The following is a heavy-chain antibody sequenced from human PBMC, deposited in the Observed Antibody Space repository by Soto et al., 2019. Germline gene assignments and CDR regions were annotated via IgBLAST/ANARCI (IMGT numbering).Heavy chain of an antibody. CDR3: ARDDQMITFGGVLAPPGAFDI. CDR2: ISAYNGNT. V-gene: IGHV1-18*04. D-gene: IGHD3-16*02. J-gene: IGHJ3*02. Sequence: ASVKVSCKASGYTFTSYGISWVRQAPGQGLEWMGWISAYNGNTNYAQKLQGRVTMTTDTSTSTAYMELRSLRSDDTAVYYCARDDQMITFGGVLAPPGAFDIWGQGTMVTVSS. CDR1: GYTFTSYG.